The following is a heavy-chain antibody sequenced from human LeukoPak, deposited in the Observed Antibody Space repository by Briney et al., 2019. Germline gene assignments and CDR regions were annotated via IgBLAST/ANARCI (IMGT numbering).Heavy chain of an antibody. CDR3: ARVWLRDYMDV. D-gene: IGHD5-12*01. CDR1: GFTFRSYA. V-gene: IGHV3-23*01. Sequence: GGSLRLSCAVSGFTFRSYARNWVRQAPGKGLEWVAAITADGCSTHYTTSVKGLFIISRDTPKNTLSLQMNNLRAEDTALYFWARVWLRDYMDVWGEGTTVSVSS. J-gene: IGHJ6*03. CDR2: ITADGCST.